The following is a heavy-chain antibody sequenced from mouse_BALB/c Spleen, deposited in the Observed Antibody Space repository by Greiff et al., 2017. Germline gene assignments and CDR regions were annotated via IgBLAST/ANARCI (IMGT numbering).Heavy chain of an antibody. CDR1: SYTFTDYA. CDR2: ISTYYGNT. CDR3: ARGTTVVPFDY. D-gene: IGHD1-1*01. J-gene: IGHJ2*01. Sequence: QVQLKQSGPELVRPGVSVKISCKGSSYTFTDYAMHWVKQSHAKSLEWIGVISTYYGNTNYNQKFKGKATMTVDKSSSTAYMELARLTSEDSAVYYCARGTTVVPFDYWRQGTTLTVSS. V-gene: IGHV1-67*01.